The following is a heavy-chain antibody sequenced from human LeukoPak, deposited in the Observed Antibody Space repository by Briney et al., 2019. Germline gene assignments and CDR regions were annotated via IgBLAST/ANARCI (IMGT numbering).Heavy chain of an antibody. D-gene: IGHD3-3*02. CDR1: GGTFSSYA. Sequence: VASVKVSCKASGGTFSSYAISWVRQAPGQGLEWMGGIIPIFGTANCAQKFQGRVTITADESTSTAYMELSSLRSEDTAVYYCARGPDVPFPNWYFDLWGRGTLVTVSS. CDR2: IIPIFGTA. CDR3: ARGPDVPFPNWYFDL. J-gene: IGHJ2*01. V-gene: IGHV1-69*01.